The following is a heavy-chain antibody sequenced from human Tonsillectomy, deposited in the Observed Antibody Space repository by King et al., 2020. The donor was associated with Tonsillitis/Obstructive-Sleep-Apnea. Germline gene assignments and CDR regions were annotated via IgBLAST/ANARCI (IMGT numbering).Heavy chain of an antibody. CDR1: GFTVSSNY. CDR3: ARVEVAVAGLLGAFDI. V-gene: IGHV3-66*01. J-gene: IGHJ3*02. D-gene: IGHD6-19*01. CDR2: IYSGGST. Sequence: EVQLVESGGGLVQPGGSLRISCAASGFTVSSNYMSWVRQAPGKGLEWVSVIYSGGSTYYADSVKGRFTISRDNSKNTLYLQMNSLRAEDTAVYYCARVEVAVAGLLGAFDIWGQGTMVTVSS.